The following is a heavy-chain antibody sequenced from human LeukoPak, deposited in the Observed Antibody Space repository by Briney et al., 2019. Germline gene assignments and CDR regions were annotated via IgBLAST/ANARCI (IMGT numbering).Heavy chain of an antibody. D-gene: IGHD2-2*02. V-gene: IGHV3-30-3*01. CDR1: GFTFSSYA. CDR2: ISYDGSNK. CDR3: ASGYCSSTSCYTDAFDI. J-gene: IGHJ3*02. Sequence: GGSLRLSCAASGFTFSSYAMHWVRQAPGKGLEWVAVISYDGSNKYYADSVKGRFTISRDNSKNTLYLQMNSLRAEDTAVYYCASGYCSSTSCYTDAFDIWGQGTMVTVSS.